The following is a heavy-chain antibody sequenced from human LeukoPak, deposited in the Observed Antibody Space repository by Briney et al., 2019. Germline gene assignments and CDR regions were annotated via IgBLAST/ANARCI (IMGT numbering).Heavy chain of an antibody. CDR2: IRYDGSNK. J-gene: IGHJ5*02. CDR3: ARETSTYYYGSGSLNWFDP. V-gene: IGHV3-30*02. D-gene: IGHD3-10*01. CDR1: GFTFSSYG. Sequence: GGSLRLSCAASGFTFSSYGMHWVRQAPGKGLEWVAFIRYDGSNKYYADSVKGRFTISRDNAKNSLYLQMNSLRAEDTAVYYCARETSTYYYGSGSLNWFDPWGQGTLVTVSS.